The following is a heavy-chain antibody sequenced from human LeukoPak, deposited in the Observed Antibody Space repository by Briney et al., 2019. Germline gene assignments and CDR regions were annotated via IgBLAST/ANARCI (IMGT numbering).Heavy chain of an antibody. CDR3: AREIGYYFDNHSSRLRGRFDV. CDR1: GITVSTNY. V-gene: IGHV3-53*01. D-gene: IGHD3-22*01. J-gene: IGHJ6*04. Sequence: GGSLRLTCAASGITVSTNYMNWVRQAPGKGLEWVSVIFSTDKTNYADSVQGRFTISRDPSKNTVYLQMNSLRGEDTAVYYCAREIGYYFDNHSSRLRGRFDVWGTGTTVIVSS. CDR2: IFSTDKT.